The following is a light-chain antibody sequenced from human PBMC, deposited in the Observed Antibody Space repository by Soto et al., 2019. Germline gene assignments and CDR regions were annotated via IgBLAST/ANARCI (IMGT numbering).Light chain of an antibody. J-gene: IGKJ4*01. V-gene: IGKV3-20*01. CDR1: QNVSSSY. CDR3: QQYGSSPLT. Sequence: EIVLTQSPGTLSLFPGERATLSCRASQNVSSSYLAWYQQKPGQAPRLLIYGASSRATGIPDRFSGSGSGTDFTLTISRLEPEDFAVYYCQQYGSSPLTFGGGTKLEIK. CDR2: GAS.